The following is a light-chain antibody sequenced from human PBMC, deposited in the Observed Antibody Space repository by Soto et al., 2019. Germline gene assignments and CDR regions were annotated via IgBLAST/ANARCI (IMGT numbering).Light chain of an antibody. CDR3: QQYTEWPPWT. CDR1: QSVSSN. Sequence: IVMTQDPPTRFLSPRHRPSLSCFASQSVSSNVAWYQQKPGQAPRILLYAAYTRATGIPTRSSGSGSGTQFTLTISRLQAEDFAVYYCQQYTEWPPWTFGQGTKV. V-gene: IGKV3-15*01. CDR2: AAY. J-gene: IGKJ1*01.